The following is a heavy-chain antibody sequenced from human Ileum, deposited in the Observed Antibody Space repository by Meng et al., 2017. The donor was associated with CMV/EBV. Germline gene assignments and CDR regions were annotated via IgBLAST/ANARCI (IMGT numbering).Heavy chain of an antibody. CDR1: GFTFSSYW. CDR3: ARGLKQRYCSSTSCSPYNWFDP. D-gene: IGHD2-2*01. J-gene: IGHJ5*02. CDR2: INSYGSST. V-gene: IGHV3-74*01. Sequence: GSLRLSCAASGFTFSSYWMHWVRQAPGKGLVWVSRINSYGSSTSYADSVKGRFTISRDNAKNTLYLQMNRLRAEDTAEYYCARGLKQRYCSSTSCSPYNWFDPWGQGTLVTVSS.